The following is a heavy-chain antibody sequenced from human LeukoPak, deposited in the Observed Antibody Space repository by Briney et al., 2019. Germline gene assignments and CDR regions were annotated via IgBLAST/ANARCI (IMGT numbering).Heavy chain of an antibody. CDR2: IKQDGSDK. CDR1: GFAISSYW. V-gene: IGHV3-7*01. D-gene: IGHD2-2*01. J-gene: IGHJ5*02. CDR3: ASLRHDVAVVPPAWWFDP. Sequence: GGSLRLSCAVSGFAISSYWMTWVRQAPGKGLEWVANIKQDGSDKHYVDSVKGRFTISRDNARNSVYLQMNSLRAEDTAVYYCASLRHDVAVVPPAWWFDPWGQGTLVIVSS.